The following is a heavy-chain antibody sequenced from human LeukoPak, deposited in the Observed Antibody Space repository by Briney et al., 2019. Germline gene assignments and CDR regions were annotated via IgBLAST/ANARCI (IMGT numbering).Heavy chain of an antibody. J-gene: IGHJ5*02. CDR3: ARGSARWFDP. CDR2: ISSTSSQT. CDR1: GFTFSDSY. Sequence: GGSLRLSCAASGFTFSDSYMSWLRQAAGKGLEWVSYISSTSSQTNYADSVKGRFTISRDNAKKSLYLQMNSLRAEDTAVYYCARGSARWFDPWGQGTLVTVSS. V-gene: IGHV3-11*05.